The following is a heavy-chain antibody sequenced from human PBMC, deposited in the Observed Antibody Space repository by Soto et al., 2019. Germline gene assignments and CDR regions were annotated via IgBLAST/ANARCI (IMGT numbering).Heavy chain of an antibody. J-gene: IGHJ4*02. CDR3: AREYDYVWGSYRSDFDY. D-gene: IGHD3-16*02. CDR2: ISAYNGNT. V-gene: IGHV1-18*01. Sequence: AASVKVSCKASGYTFTSYGISWVRQAPGQGLEWMGWISAYNGNTNYAQKLQGRVTMTTDTSTSTAYMELRSLRSDDTAVYYCAREYDYVWGSYRSDFDYWGQGTLVTVSS. CDR1: GYTFTSYG.